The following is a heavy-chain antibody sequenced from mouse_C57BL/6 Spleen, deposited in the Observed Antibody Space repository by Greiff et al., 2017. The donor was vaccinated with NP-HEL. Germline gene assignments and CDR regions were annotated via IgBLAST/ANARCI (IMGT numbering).Heavy chain of an antibody. J-gene: IGHJ3*01. Sequence: VQLQQSGAELVKPGASVKISCKASGYTFTDYYINWVKQRPGQGLEWIGKIGPGSGSTYYNEKFKGKATLTADKSSSTAYMQLSSLTSEDSAVYFCESLDSSGYGCAYWGQGTLVTVAA. CDR3: ESLDSSGYGCAY. CDR1: GYTFTDYY. V-gene: IGHV1-77*01. CDR2: IGPGSGST. D-gene: IGHD3-2*02.